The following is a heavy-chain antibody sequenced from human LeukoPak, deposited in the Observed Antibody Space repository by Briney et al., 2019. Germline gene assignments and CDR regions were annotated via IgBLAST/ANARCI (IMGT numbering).Heavy chain of an antibody. CDR2: IYYSGTT. Sequence: SETLSLTCTVSGASISSSYWTWIRQPPGKGLDWIGYIYYSGTTNYNPSLKSRVTISVDTSKNQFSLKLSSVTAADTAVYYCARVIGYCSAGSCYPSCDYWGKGTLVTVSS. CDR1: GASISSSY. D-gene: IGHD2-15*01. CDR3: ARVIGYCSAGSCYPSCDY. V-gene: IGHV4-59*01. J-gene: IGHJ4*02.